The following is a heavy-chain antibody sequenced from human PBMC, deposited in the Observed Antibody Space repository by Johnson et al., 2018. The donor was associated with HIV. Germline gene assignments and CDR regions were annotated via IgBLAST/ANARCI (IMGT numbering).Heavy chain of an antibody. CDR3: ARADSSSSPWMGLDI. CDR1: GFTFDDYA. Sequence: QLVESGGVVVQPGGSLRLSCAASGFTFDDYAMHWVRQAPGKGLEWVSLISWDGGSTYYADSVKGRFTISRDNSKNSLYLQLNSLRAEDTAVYYCARADSSSSPWMGLDIWGQGTMVTVSS. V-gene: IGHV3-43D*03. CDR2: ISWDGGST. D-gene: IGHD6-13*01. J-gene: IGHJ3*02.